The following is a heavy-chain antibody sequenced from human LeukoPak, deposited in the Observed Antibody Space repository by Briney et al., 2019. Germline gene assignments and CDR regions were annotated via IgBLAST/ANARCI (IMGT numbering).Heavy chain of an antibody. J-gene: IGHJ4*02. CDR3: STDRSAGNFGVVTFEIYDY. V-gene: IGHV3-23*01. CDR2: ICGSGGST. Sequence: GGSVSLSCAASGFTFSSYAMRGARHARGKGGVCVSAICGSGGSTYYADAVKDQFTISRDNSKNTLYLQMNSLRGEDTAVYYYSTDRSAGNFGVVTFEIYDYWVRGTLATVSA. D-gene: IGHD3-3*01. CDR1: GFTFSSYA.